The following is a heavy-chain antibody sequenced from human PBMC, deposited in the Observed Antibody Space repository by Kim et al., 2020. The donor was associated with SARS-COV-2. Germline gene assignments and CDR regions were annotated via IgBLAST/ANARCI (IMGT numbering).Heavy chain of an antibody. CDR1: GGSFSGYY. CDR2: INHSGST. V-gene: IGHV4-34*01. J-gene: IGHJ5*02. CDR3: ARSRPVMVRGGFDP. Sequence: SETLSLTCAVYGGSFSGYYWSWIRQPPGKGLEWIGEINHSGSTNYNPSLKSRVTISVDTSKNQFSLKLSSVTAADTAVYYCARSRPVMVRGGFDPWGQGTLVTVSS. D-gene: IGHD3-10*01.